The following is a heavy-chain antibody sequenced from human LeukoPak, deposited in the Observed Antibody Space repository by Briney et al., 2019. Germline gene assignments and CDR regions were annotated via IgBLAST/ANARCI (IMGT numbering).Heavy chain of an antibody. J-gene: IGHJ4*02. Sequence: GGSLRLSCAASGFTFSSYWMSWVRQAPGKGLEWVANIKQGGSEKYYVDSVKGRFTISRDNAKNSLYLQMNSLRAEDTAVYYCATTSETYYYDSSGYYASVQGLFDYWGQGTLVTVSS. D-gene: IGHD3-22*01. V-gene: IGHV3-7*01. CDR2: IKQGGSEK. CDR1: GFTFSSYW. CDR3: ATTSETYYYDSSGYYASVQGLFDY.